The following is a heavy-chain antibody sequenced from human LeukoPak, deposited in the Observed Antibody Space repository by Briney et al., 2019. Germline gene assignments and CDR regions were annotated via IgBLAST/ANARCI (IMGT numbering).Heavy chain of an antibody. CDR1: GFTFSDYY. CDR2: ISSSGSTI. CDR3: ARDQSLFSSLDAFDI. Sequence: TGGSLRLSCAASGFTFSDYYMSWIRQAPGKGLEWVSYISSSGSTIYYADSVKGRFTTSRDNAKNSLYLQMNSLRAEDTAVYYCARDQSLFSSLDAFDIWGQGTMVTVSS. V-gene: IGHV3-11*01. D-gene: IGHD6-19*01. J-gene: IGHJ3*02.